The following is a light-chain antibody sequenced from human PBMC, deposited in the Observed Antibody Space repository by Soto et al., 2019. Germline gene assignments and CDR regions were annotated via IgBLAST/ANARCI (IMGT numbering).Light chain of an antibody. Sequence: EIVLTQSPGTLSPSPGERATLSCRASERTSSAYLAWYQQKPGQAPRLLIYGASSRATGISERFSGSGSATDFTLTIGRLEPEDFAVYYCQQYGSSPWTFGQGTKVDIK. V-gene: IGKV3-20*01. J-gene: IGKJ1*01. CDR2: GAS. CDR1: ERTSSAY. CDR3: QQYGSSPWT.